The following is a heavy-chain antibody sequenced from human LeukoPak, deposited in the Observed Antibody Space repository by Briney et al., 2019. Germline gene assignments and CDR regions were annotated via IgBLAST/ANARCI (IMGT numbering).Heavy chain of an antibody. Sequence: ASVKVSCKASGYTFTGYYMHWVRQAPGQGLEWMGWINPNSGGTNYAQKFQGRVTMTRDTSISTAYMELSRLRSDDTAVCYCARDLCGTSCYAGFDYWGQGTLVTVSS. V-gene: IGHV1-2*02. CDR1: GYTFTGYY. CDR3: ARDLCGTSCYAGFDY. CDR2: INPNSGGT. J-gene: IGHJ4*02. D-gene: IGHD2-2*01.